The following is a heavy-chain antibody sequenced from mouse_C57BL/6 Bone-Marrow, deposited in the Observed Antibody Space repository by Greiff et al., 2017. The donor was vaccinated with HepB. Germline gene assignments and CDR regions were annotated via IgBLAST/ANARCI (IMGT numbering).Heavy chain of an antibody. CDR1: GFTFSDYY. Sequence: EVKVVESGGGLVQPGGSLKLSCAASGFTFSDYYMYWVRQTPEKRLEWVAYISNGGGSTYYPDTVKGRFTISRDNAKNTLYLQMSRLKSEDTAMYYCARPRIYYYGSSYAWFAYWGQGTLVTVSA. CDR2: ISNGGGST. J-gene: IGHJ3*01. D-gene: IGHD1-1*01. CDR3: ARPRIYYYGSSYAWFAY. V-gene: IGHV5-12*01.